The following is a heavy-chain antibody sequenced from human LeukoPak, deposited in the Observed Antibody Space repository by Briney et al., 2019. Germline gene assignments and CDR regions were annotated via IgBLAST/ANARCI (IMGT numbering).Heavy chain of an antibody. CDR2: FDPEDGET. D-gene: IGHD1-26*01. V-gene: IGHV1-24*01. J-gene: IGHJ4*02. CDR3: ATDRGSGSYYPLVFDY. CDR1: GYTLTELS. Sequence: GASVKVSCKVSGYTLTELSMHWVRQAPGKGLEWMGGFDPEDGETIYAQKFQGRVTMTEDTSTDTAYMELGSLRSEDTAVYYCATDRGSGSYYPLVFDYWGQGTLVTVSS.